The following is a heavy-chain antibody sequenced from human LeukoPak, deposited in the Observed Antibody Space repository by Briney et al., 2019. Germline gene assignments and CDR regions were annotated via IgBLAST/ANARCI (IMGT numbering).Heavy chain of an antibody. D-gene: IGHD1-14*01. CDR1: GYSISSGYS. V-gene: IGHV4-38-2*02. CDR3: ARNPTSEAFDI. CDR2: IYHSGNT. Sequence: SETLSLTCTVSGYSISSGYSWGWIRQPPGKGLEWIGSIYHSGNTYYNPSLKRRVTISVDTSKNQFSLKLSSVTAADTAVYYCARNPTSEAFDIWGQGTMVTVSS. J-gene: IGHJ3*02.